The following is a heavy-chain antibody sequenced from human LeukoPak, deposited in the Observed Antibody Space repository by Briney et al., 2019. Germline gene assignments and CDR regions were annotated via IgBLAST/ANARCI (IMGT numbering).Heavy chain of an antibody. V-gene: IGHV3-23*01. CDR1: GFTFSNYD. CDR3: AKDVYGDYFITDAFDL. D-gene: IGHD4-17*01. Sequence: GGSLRLSCTASGFTFSNYDMTWVRQAPGKGLEWVSTISGSGGSTSYADSVKGRFTISRDNSKNTLYLQMNSLRAEDTALYYCAKDVYGDYFITDAFDLWGQGTMVTVSS. J-gene: IGHJ3*01. CDR2: ISGSGGST.